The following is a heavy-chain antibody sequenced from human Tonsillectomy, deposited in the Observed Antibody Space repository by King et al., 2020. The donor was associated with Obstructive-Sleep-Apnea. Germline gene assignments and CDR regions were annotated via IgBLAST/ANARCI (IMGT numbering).Heavy chain of an antibody. Sequence: VQLVESGGGVVQPGRSLRLSCAASGFTFSSYAMHWVRQAPGRGLEWVAVFSYDGSNKYSADSVKVRFTFSRDNSKNTVYLQMNSQRAEDTAVYYFAWDPRYDTWDTWFDPWGQGNLVTVSS. D-gene: IGHD3-9*01. CDR1: GFTFSSYA. V-gene: IGHV3-30-3*01. CDR2: FSYDGSNK. CDR3: AWDPRYDTWDTWFDP. J-gene: IGHJ5*02.